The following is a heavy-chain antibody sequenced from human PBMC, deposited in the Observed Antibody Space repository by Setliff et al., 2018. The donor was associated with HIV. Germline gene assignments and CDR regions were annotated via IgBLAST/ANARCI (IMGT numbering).Heavy chain of an antibody. CDR3: ARGAYYNFWSGYSAGGGSLGP. D-gene: IGHD3-3*01. J-gene: IGHJ5*02. Sequence: SETLSLTCSVSGGPISGYYWNWVRQPPGKGLEWMGYIYYSGSTDYNPALKRRVTISLDTSKNQFSLKLSSVTAADTAVYSCARGAYYNFWSGYSAGGGSLGPWGQGTLVTVSS. CDR1: GGPISGYY. CDR2: IYYSGST. V-gene: IGHV4-59*01.